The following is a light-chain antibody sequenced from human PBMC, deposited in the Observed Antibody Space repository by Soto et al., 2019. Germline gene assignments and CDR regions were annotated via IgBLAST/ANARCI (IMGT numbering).Light chain of an antibody. CDR3: QQYGSSPWT. J-gene: IGKJ1*01. CDR1: QSVRTT. Sequence: EIVMRQSPATLSVSPWQRATLSCRASQSVRTTVAWYHQRPGQAPRLLIYGASTRATGVPDRFSGDGSGTDFTLTISSLQSEDFAVYYCQQYGSSPWTFGQGT. V-gene: IGKV3D-15*02. CDR2: GAS.